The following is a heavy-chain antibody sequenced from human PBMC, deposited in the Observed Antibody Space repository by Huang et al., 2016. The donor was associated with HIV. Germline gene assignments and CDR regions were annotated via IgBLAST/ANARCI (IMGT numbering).Heavy chain of an antibody. J-gene: IGHJ4*02. CDR1: GGSISSSFYY. CDR3: VRHRPNYDFWSGYYPYFDD. V-gene: IGHV4-39*01. Sequence: QVQLQESGRGLVKPSETLSLTCTVSGGSISSSFYYWGWIRQSPGKGLGWIGSMYNSGITSYNPSLKGRVTISADTSNGQFSLKLTSVTAADSAVYYCVRHRPNYDFWSGYYPYFDDWGQGTLVTVSS. CDR2: MYNSGIT. D-gene: IGHD3-3*01.